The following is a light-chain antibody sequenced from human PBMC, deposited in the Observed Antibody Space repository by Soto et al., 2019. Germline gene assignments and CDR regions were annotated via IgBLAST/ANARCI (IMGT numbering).Light chain of an antibody. J-gene: IGKJ1*01. CDR1: QSVNAN. CDR3: QQYNTWLWT. V-gene: IGKV3-15*01. CDR2: GAS. Sequence: EVVMTQSPATLSVSPGERATLSCRASQSVNANLAWYQQKPGQAPRLLIHGASNRATGIPARFSGSGCGTDFTXXIXSXXSEDFAVYYCQQYNTWLWTFGQGTKVEI.